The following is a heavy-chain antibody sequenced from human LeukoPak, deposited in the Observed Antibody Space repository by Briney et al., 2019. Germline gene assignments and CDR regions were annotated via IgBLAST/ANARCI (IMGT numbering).Heavy chain of an antibody. CDR3: ARDDSYGYFDY. CDR1: GFTFSSYA. D-gene: IGHD5-18*01. J-gene: IGHJ4*02. CDR2: ISYDGSNK. V-gene: IGHV3-30*01. Sequence: GRSLRLSCAASGFTFSSYAMHWVRQAPGKGLEWVAVISYDGSNKYYADSVKGRFTISRDNSKNTLYLQVNSLRAEDTAVYYCARDDSYGYFDYWGQGTLVTVSS.